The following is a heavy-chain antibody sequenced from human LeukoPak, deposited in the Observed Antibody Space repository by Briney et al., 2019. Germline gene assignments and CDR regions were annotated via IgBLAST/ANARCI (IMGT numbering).Heavy chain of an antibody. CDR1: GGSFSGYY. V-gene: IGHV4-34*01. Sequence: SETLSLTCAVYGGSFSGYYWSWIRQPPGKGLEWIGEINHSGSTNYNPSLKSRVTISVDTSKNQFSLKLSSVTAADTAVYYCARLGYCTGGVCLPERHWGQGTLVTVSS. CDR3: ARLGYCTGGVCLPERH. CDR2: INHSGST. D-gene: IGHD2-8*02. J-gene: IGHJ4*02.